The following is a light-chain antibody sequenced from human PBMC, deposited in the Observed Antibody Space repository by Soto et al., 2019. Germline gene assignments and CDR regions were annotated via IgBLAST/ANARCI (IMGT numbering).Light chain of an antibody. J-gene: IGLJ1*01. CDR3: TSYTSSITYV. V-gene: IGLV2-14*03. CDR2: DVT. Sequence: QSVLTQPAHLSGSPGQTNTISCTGTSNDFGGYNFVSWYQHHPGKAPKLIIYDVTNRPSGISNRFSGSKSGNTASLTISGLQAEDEAEYYCTSYTSSITYVLGTGTKVTVL. CDR1: SNDFGGYNF.